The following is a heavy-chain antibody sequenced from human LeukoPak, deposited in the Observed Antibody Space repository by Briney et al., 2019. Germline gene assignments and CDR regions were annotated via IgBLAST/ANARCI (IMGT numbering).Heavy chain of an antibody. J-gene: IGHJ6*02. Sequence: GGSLRLSCAASGFTFSSYGMHWVRQAPGKGLEWVSAISGSGGSTYYADSVKGRFTISRDNSKNTLYLQMNSLRAEDTAVYYCAKARAPVSYYYYGMDVWGQGTTVTVSS. CDR1: GFTFSSYG. D-gene: IGHD2-8*01. CDR2: ISGSGGST. CDR3: AKARAPVSYYYYGMDV. V-gene: IGHV3-23*01.